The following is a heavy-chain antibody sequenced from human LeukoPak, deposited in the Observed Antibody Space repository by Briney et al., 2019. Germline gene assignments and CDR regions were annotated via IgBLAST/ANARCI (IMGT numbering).Heavy chain of an antibody. Sequence: SETLSLTCTVSGGSISRGGYYWSWIRQHPGKGLEWIGYIYYSGSTYYNPSLKSRVTISVDTSKNQFSLELSSVTAADTAVYYCARGRPTSNFDYWGQGTLVTVSS. V-gene: IGHV4-31*03. CDR1: GGSISRGGYY. D-gene: IGHD6-6*01. CDR2: IYYSGST. CDR3: ARGRPTSNFDY. J-gene: IGHJ4*02.